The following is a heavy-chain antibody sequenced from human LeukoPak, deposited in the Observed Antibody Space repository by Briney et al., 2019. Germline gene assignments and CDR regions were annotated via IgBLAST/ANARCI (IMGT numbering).Heavy chain of an antibody. D-gene: IGHD4-17*01. CDR3: ASYMTTVTTQGWFDP. CDR1: GGSISSYY. V-gene: IGHV4-59*01. Sequence: PSETLSLTCTVSGGSISSYYWSWIRQSPGKGLECIGYIHYTGSTNYHPSLKSRVTISVDTSKNQFSLKLSSVTAADTAVYYCASYMTTVTTQGWFDPWGQGTLVTVSS. CDR2: IHYTGST. J-gene: IGHJ5*02.